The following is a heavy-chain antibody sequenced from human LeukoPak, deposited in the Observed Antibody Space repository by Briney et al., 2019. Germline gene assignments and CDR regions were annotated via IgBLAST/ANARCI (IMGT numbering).Heavy chain of an antibody. CDR2: ISASGGST. V-gene: IGHV3-23*01. Sequence: GGSLRLPCAASGFTFSSYAMSWVRQAPGKGLEWVSTISASGGSTYYADSVKGRFTISRDNSRNTLCLQMNSLRAEDTAVYYCAKAVDTTVVKVFDYWGQGTLVTVSS. D-gene: IGHD5-18*01. CDR3: AKAVDTTVVKVFDY. J-gene: IGHJ4*02. CDR1: GFTFSSYA.